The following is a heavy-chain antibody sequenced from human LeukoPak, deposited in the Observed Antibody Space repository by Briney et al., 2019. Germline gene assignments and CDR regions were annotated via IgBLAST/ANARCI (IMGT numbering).Heavy chain of an antibody. CDR3: AKEPLYCGGDCYEPLDY. CDR2: ISGSGGSI. CDR1: GFTFSSYA. J-gene: IGHJ4*02. Sequence: GGSLRLSCAASGFTFSSYAMSWVRQAPGKGLEWVSTISGSGGSIYYADSVKGRFTISRDNSKNTLYLQMNSLRAEDTAVYYCAKEPLYCGGDCYEPLDYWGQGTLLTVSP. V-gene: IGHV3-23*01. D-gene: IGHD2-21*02.